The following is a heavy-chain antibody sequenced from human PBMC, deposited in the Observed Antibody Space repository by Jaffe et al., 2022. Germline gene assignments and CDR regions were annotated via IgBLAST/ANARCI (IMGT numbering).Heavy chain of an antibody. CDR3: ARGLRGSSGWYGDYFDY. D-gene: IGHD6-19*01. Sequence: QVQLQESGPGLVKPSGTLSLTCAVSGGSISSSNWWSWVRQPPGKGLEWIGEIYHSGSTNYNPSLKSRVTISVDKSKNQFSLKLSSVTAADTAVYYCARGLRGSSGWYGDYFDYWGQGTLVTVSS. CDR2: IYHSGST. J-gene: IGHJ4*02. V-gene: IGHV4-4*02. CDR1: GGSISSSNW.